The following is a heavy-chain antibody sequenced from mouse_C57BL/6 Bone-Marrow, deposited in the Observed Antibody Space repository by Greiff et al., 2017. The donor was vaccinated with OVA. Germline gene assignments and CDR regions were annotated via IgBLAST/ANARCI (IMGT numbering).Heavy chain of an antibody. J-gene: IGHJ2*01. CDR1: GFSFNTYA. Sequence: EVQVVESGGGLVQPKGSLKLSCAASGFSFNTYAMNWVRQAPGKGLEWVARIRSKSNNYATYYADSVKDRFTISRDDSESMLYLQMNNLKTEDTAMYYCVGYDYDEGFYYWGQGTTLTVSS. CDR3: VGYDYDEGFYY. CDR2: IRSKSNNYAT. D-gene: IGHD2-4*01. V-gene: IGHV10-1*01.